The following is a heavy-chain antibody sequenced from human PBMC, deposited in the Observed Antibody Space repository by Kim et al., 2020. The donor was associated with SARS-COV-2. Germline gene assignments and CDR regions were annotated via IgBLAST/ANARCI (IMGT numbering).Heavy chain of an antibody. CDR3: AKGGGYSYGNPLDY. CDR2: ISWNSGSI. D-gene: IGHD5-18*01. V-gene: IGHV3-9*01. CDR1: GFTFDDYA. Sequence: GGSLRLSCAASGFTFDDYAMHWVRQAPGKGLEWVSGISWNSGSIGYADSGKGRFTISRDNAKNSLYLQMNSLRAEDTALYYCAKGGGYSYGNPLDYWGQGTLVTVSS. J-gene: IGHJ4*02.